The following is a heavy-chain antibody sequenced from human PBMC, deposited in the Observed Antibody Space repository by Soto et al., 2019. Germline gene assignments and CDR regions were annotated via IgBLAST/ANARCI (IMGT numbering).Heavy chain of an antibody. Sequence: TSETLSLTCTVSGGSISSSSYYWGWIRQPPGKGLEWIGSIYYSGSTYYNPSLKSRVTISVDTSKNQFSLKLSSVTAADTAVYYCALQSQWLTTPHLFDYWGQGTLVTVSS. CDR1: GGSISSSSYY. D-gene: IGHD6-19*01. CDR3: ALQSQWLTTPHLFDY. J-gene: IGHJ4*02. V-gene: IGHV4-39*01. CDR2: IYYSGST.